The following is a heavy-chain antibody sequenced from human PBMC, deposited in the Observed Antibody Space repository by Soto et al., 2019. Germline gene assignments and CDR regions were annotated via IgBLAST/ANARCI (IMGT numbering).Heavy chain of an antibody. CDR2: ISGSGGST. Sequence: GGSLRLSCAASGFTFSSYAMSWVRQAPGKGLEWVSAISGSGGSTYYADSVKGRFTISRDNSKNTLYLQMNSLGAEDTAVYYCAKSWITFGGVRPPHLTLTTSGGNYFDYWGQGTLVTVSS. CDR1: GFTFSSYA. D-gene: IGHD3-16*01. J-gene: IGHJ4*02. CDR3: AKSWITFGGVRPPHLTLTTSGGNYFDY. V-gene: IGHV3-23*01.